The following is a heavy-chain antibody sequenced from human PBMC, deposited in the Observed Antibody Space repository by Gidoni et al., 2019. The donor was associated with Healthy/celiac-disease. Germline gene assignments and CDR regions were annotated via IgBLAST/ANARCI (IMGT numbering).Heavy chain of an antibody. V-gene: IGHV3-33*01. CDR3: ARETIRVAVAGNTFDY. J-gene: IGHJ4*02. D-gene: IGHD6-19*01. Sequence: QVQLVESGGGVVQPGRSLRLSCAASGFTFSRYGMHWVRQAPGQGREWVAVIWYDGSNTYYADSVKGRFTISRDNSKNTLYLQMNSLRAEDTAVYYCARETIRVAVAGNTFDYWGQGTLVTVSS. CDR1: GFTFSRYG. CDR2: IWYDGSNT.